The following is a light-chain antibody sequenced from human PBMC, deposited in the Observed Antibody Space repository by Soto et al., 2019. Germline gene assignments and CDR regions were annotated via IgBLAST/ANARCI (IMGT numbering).Light chain of an antibody. J-gene: IGKJ1*01. V-gene: IGKV3-20*01. CDR2: DTS. CDR3: QQYGDSPGT. CDR1: QSVRDNY. Sequence: EIVLTQSPGTLSLSPGERGTLSCRASQSVRDNYFAWYQQKPGQAPSLLIYDTSRRATGVPDRFTGSGSGTDVALTISRVEAEDFAMYCCQQYGDSPGTFGQGTKVEIK.